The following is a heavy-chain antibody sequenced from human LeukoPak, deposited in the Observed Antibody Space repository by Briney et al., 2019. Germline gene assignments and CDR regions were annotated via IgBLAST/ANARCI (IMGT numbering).Heavy chain of an antibody. D-gene: IGHD6-13*01. CDR2: IYTSGST. CDR1: GGSISSGSYY. V-gene: IGHV4-61*02. Sequence: MASETLSLTCTVSGGSISSGSYYWSWIRQPAGKGLEWIGRIYTSGSTNYNPSLKSRVTISVDTSKNQFSLKLSSVTAADTAVYYCAREQAAEEAFDIWGQGTMVTVSS. CDR3: AREQAAEEAFDI. J-gene: IGHJ3*02.